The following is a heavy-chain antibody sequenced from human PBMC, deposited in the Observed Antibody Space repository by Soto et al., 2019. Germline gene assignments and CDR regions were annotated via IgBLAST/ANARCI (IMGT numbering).Heavy chain of an antibody. D-gene: IGHD2-2*01. J-gene: IGHJ6*02. V-gene: IGHV1-3*01. CDR1: GYTFTTYA. Sequence: ASVKVSCKASGYTFTTYAMHWVRQAPGQRLEWMGWINVGNGNTKYSQKFQGRVTITRDTSANTAYMELSSLRSEDTAVYYCAKDRIDILVLPAARGGMDVWG. CDR3: AKDRIDILVLPAARGGMDV. CDR2: INVGNGNT.